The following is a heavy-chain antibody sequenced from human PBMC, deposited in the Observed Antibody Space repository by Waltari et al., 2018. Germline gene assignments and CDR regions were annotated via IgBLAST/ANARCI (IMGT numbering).Heavy chain of an antibody. J-gene: IGHJ4*02. CDR2: IYHSGST. D-gene: IGHD1-1*01. CDR3: GRHSGLEPIDY. V-gene: IGHV4-38-2*01. CDR1: GYSISSGSY. Sequence: QVQLQESGPGLVKPSETLSLTCSVSGYSISSGSYLGWIRQPPGKGLEWSGSIYHSGSTYYTPSIKSRVTISVDTPKNQFSRKLSSVTAADTAVYYCGRHSGLEPIDYWGQGTLVTVSS.